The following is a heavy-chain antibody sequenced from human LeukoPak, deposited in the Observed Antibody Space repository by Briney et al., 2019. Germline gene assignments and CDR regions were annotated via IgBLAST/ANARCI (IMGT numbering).Heavy chain of an antibody. CDR3: ASEAQGWGAFDY. V-gene: IGHV4-39*07. CDR1: GGSISSSSYY. D-gene: IGHD1-26*01. J-gene: IGHJ4*02. Sequence: SETLSLTCTVSGGSISSSSYYWGWIRQPPGKGLEWIGSIYYSGSTYYNPSLKSRVTISVDTSKNQFSLKLSSVTAADTAVYYCASEAQGWGAFDYWGQGTLVTVSS. CDR2: IYYSGST.